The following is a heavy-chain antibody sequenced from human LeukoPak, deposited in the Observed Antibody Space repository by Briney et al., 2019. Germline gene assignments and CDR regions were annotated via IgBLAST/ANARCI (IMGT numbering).Heavy chain of an antibody. CDR1: GYTFSSYG. CDR3: AREAPQSNWRGDYFDY. Sequence: ASVKVSCKASGYTFSSYGISWVRQAPGQGLEWMGWINIHNGYTIYGQKIQGRVTMTADKSTNTAHMDLRSLRSDDTAVYYCAREAPQSNWRGDYFDYWGQGTQVTVSS. V-gene: IGHV1-18*01. D-gene: IGHD1-1*01. CDR2: INIHNGYT. J-gene: IGHJ4*02.